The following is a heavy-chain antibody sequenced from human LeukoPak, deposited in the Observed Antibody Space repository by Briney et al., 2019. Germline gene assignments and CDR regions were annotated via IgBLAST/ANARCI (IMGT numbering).Heavy chain of an antibody. Sequence: GPLSLFCALSGFPFSSYAMSWLRQPPGEGLEYIGYIYYCGRIKYNPSLKSRVTLSVEPSKNQFSPNLSPVTPAGHGVFFCARLGEATVTTIKSWYLDRRGR. V-gene: IGHV4-59*08. CDR1: GFPFSSYA. D-gene: IGHD5-12*01. CDR3: ARLGEATVTTIKSWYLDR. J-gene: IGHJ2*01. CDR2: IYYCGRI.